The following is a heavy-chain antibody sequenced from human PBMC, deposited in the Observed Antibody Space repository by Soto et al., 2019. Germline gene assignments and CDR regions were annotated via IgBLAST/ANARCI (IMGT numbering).Heavy chain of an antibody. CDR2: VSNSGST. J-gene: IGHJ6*02. CDR1: GGSLRTDH. V-gene: IGHV4-59*01. D-gene: IGHD5-12*01. Sequence: PSETLSLTCSVSGGSLRTDHWSWIRQPPGKGLEWIGYVSNSGSTNHNPSLKSRVTISGPTSRNQFSLNLTPMTAADTAVYYCASGYRGPRGDVWGQGTRPTV. CDR3: ASGYRGPRGDV.